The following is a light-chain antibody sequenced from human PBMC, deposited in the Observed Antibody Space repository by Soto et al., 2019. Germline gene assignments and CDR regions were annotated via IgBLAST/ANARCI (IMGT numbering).Light chain of an antibody. CDR3: QVYRPSPPGYT. V-gene: IGKV3-20*01. Sequence: EIVLTQSPGTLSLSPGERATLSCRTSQFVYNSALAWYQQRSGHSPRLLIHGESSRAAGIPDRFSGSGSGTDFILTVSRLEPEDFAVYYCQVYRPSPPGYTWGQGTKLEIK. CDR1: QFVYNSA. J-gene: IGKJ2*01. CDR2: GES.